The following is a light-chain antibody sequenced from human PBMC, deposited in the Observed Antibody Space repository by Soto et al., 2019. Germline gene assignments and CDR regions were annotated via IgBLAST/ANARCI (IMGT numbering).Light chain of an antibody. Sequence: QSALTQPASVSGSPGQSITISCTGTSSDVGGYNYVSWYQQHPGKAPKLMIYDVSNRPSGVSNRFSGPKSGNTASLTISGLQAEDEADYYCSSYTSSSKMVFGGGTKVTVL. V-gene: IGLV2-14*01. J-gene: IGLJ2*01. CDR3: SSYTSSSKMV. CDR1: SSDVGGYNY. CDR2: DVS.